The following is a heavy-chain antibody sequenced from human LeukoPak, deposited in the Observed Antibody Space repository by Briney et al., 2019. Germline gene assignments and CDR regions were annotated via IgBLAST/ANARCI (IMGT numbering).Heavy chain of an antibody. J-gene: IGHJ5*02. CDR3: ARGKYGGIAPSSGWFDP. Sequence: PSETLSLTCAVYGVSFSGYYWSWIRQPPGKGLEWIGEINHSGSTNYNPSLKSRVTISVDTSKNQFSLKLSSVTAADTAVYYCARGKYGGIAPSSGWFDPWGQGTLVTVSS. D-gene: IGHD6-13*01. CDR1: GVSFSGYY. CDR2: INHSGST. V-gene: IGHV4-34*01.